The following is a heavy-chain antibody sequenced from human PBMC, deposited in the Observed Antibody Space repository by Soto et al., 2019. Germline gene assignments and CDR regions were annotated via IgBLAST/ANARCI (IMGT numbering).Heavy chain of an antibody. CDR3: ARSYASGYCSGGSCYQYYYYGMDV. CDR2: IDPSDSYT. CDR1: GYRITSYW. V-gene: IGHV5-10-1*01. Sequence: GEPQKSSYKGAGYRITSYWISWVRQTPGKGLEWMGRIDPSDSYTNYSPSFQGHVTISADKSISTAYLQWSSLKASDTAMYYCARSYASGYCSGGSCYQYYYYGMDVWGQGTTVTVSS. J-gene: IGHJ6*02. D-gene: IGHD2-15*01.